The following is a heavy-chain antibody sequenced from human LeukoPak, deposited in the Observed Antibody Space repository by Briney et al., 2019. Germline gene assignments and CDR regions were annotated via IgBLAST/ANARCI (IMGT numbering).Heavy chain of an antibody. J-gene: IGHJ6*02. V-gene: IGHV3-30*03. CDR1: GFTFSSYG. CDR3: ARSYYDFWSGSPYGMDV. D-gene: IGHD3-3*01. Sequence: GGSLRLSCAASGFTFSSYGMHWVRQAPGKGLEWVAVISYDGSNKYYADSVKGRFTISRDNSKNTLYLQMNSLRAEDTAVYYCARSYYDFWSGSPYGMDVWGQGTTVTVSS. CDR2: ISYDGSNK.